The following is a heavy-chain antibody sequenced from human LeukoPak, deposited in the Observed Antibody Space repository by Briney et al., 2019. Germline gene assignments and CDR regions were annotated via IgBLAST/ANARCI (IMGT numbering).Heavy chain of an antibody. CDR1: GFTFSSYG. J-gene: IGHJ6*02. Sequence: GGSLRLSCAASGFTFSSYGMHWVRHAPGKGLEWVSVISYDGSNKYYADSVKGRFTISRENSKITLYLQMNSLRAEDTAVYYCAKDRGPYYDFWSGYYAGPSPYAMDVWGQGTTVTVSS. V-gene: IGHV3-30*18. CDR3: AKDRGPYYDFWSGYYAGPSPYAMDV. CDR2: ISYDGSNK. D-gene: IGHD3-3*01.